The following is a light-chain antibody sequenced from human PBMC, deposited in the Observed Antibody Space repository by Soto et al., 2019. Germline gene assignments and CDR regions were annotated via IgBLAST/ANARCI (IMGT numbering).Light chain of an antibody. Sequence: ELVLTQSPGTLSLSPGERATLSCRASQSVSSSYLAWYQQKPGQAPRLLIYGASSRATGIPDRFSGRGSGADFTLTISRMEPEDFAGYYCQQYGSSPRTFGQGTKLEIK. V-gene: IGKV3-20*01. J-gene: IGKJ2*01. CDR3: QQYGSSPRT. CDR1: QSVSSSY. CDR2: GAS.